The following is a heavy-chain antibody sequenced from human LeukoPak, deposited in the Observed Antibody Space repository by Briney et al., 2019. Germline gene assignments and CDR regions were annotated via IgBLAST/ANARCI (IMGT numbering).Heavy chain of an antibody. D-gene: IGHD3-10*01. V-gene: IGHV3-23*01. CDR1: GITLSNYG. J-gene: IGHJ4*02. CDR3: AKRGVVIRAVIIVGFHKEAYYFDY. CDR2: ISDGGGSR. Sequence: GGSLRLSCAVSGITLSNYGMSWVRQAPGKGLEWVAGISDGGGSRNYADSVKGRFTISRDNPKNTLYLQMNSLRAEDTAVYFCAKRGVVIRAVIIVGFHKEAYYFDYWGQGALVTVS.